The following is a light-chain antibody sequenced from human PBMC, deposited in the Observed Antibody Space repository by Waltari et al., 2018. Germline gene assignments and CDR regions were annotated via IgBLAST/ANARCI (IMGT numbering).Light chain of an antibody. Sequence: DVVMTQSPLSLPVTLGQPASISCRSSQSLVYSDGNIYLNWFQQRPGQSPRRLIYKVSRRDSGVPDRFSGSGSGTDFTLGISRVEAEDVGLYFCMQGTNWPQSFGQGTKLEIK. CDR2: KVS. CDR1: QSLVYSDGNIY. J-gene: IGKJ2*03. CDR3: MQGTNWPQS. V-gene: IGKV2-30*01.